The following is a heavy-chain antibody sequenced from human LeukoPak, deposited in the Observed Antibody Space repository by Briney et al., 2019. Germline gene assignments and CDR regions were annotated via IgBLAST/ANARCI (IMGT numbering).Heavy chain of an antibody. CDR1: GGTFSSYA. Sequence: WASVKVSCKASGGTFSSYAISWVRQAPGQGLEWMGGIIPIFGTANYAQKFQGRVTITADESTSTAYMELNSLRSEDTAVYYCARYGSGSYQINWFDPWGQGTLVTVSS. V-gene: IGHV1-69*13. D-gene: IGHD3-10*01. CDR3: ARYGSGSYQINWFDP. CDR2: IIPIFGTA. J-gene: IGHJ5*02.